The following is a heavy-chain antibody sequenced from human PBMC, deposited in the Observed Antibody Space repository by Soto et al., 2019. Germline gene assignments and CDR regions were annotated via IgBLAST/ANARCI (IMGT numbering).Heavy chain of an antibody. Sequence: SETLSLTCTVSGASLSSGSYYWSWIRQPPGKGLEWIGYFYYTGTTKYNPSLESRVTISADTSKNQFSLNLTSVTAADAAVYYCARISYWVKDYWGQGALVTVSS. D-gene: IGHD2-8*02. V-gene: IGHV4-61*01. J-gene: IGHJ4*02. CDR2: FYYTGTT. CDR1: GASLSSGSYY. CDR3: ARISYWVKDY.